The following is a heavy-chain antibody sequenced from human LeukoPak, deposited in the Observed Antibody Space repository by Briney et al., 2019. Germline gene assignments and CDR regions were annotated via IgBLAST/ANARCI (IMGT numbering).Heavy chain of an antibody. D-gene: IGHD2-15*01. CDR2: ICSSGST. J-gene: IGHJ4*02. Sequence: SETLSLTCTVSGGSISSYYWSWVRQPSGKGLEWIWRICSSGSTNYNASLKSRVTMSVDTSKNQFSLKLSSVSAADTAVYYCARVVVVVAATLEYYFDYWGQGTLVTVSS. CDR3: ARVVVVVAATLEYYFDY. CDR1: GGSISSYY. V-gene: IGHV4-4*07.